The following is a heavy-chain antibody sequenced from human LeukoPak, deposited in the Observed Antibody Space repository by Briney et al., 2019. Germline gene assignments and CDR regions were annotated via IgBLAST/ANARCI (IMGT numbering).Heavy chain of an antibody. D-gene: IGHD2-21*02. CDR2: LNPAGNT. CDR3: AGGVCGGGSCSSMDV. CDR1: GFTVSTHD. Sequence: PGGSLRLSCAASGFTVSTHDVHWVRQATGKGLEWVAGLNPAGNTYYPDSVKGRFTISRESARNSFYLQMNSLRAGDTAVYYCAGGVCGGGSCSSMDVWGQGTTVTVSS. V-gene: IGHV3-13*04. J-gene: IGHJ6*02.